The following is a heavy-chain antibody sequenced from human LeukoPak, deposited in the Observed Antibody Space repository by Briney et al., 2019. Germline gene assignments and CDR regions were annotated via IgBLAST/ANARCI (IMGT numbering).Heavy chain of an antibody. V-gene: IGHV4-61*02. CDR2: IHTSGRT. Sequence: SQTLSLTCTISGAYISSGDYYWTWIRQPAGKGLEWIGRIHTSGRTYYNSSLNSRVTISLEFSKNQFSLTLKSVTAADTAIYYCTRVRPPTTSYYWGQGTLVIVSS. J-gene: IGHJ4*02. CDR1: GAYISSGDYY. CDR3: TRVRPPTTSYY. D-gene: IGHD1-26*01.